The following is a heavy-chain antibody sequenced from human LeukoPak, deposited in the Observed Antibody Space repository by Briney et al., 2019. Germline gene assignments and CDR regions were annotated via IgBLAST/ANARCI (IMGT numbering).Heavy chain of an antibody. D-gene: IGHD3-22*01. V-gene: IGHV3-7*01. CDR3: ARDNPTYYYDSSGP. Sequence: PGGSLRLSCAASGFSFSSYWMTWVRQAPGKGLESVANIKEDGSERYYVDSVRGRFTISRDNAKNSLYLQMNSLRAEDTAVYYCARDNPTYYYDSSGPWGQGTLVTVSS. J-gene: IGHJ5*02. CDR1: GFSFSSYW. CDR2: IKEDGSER.